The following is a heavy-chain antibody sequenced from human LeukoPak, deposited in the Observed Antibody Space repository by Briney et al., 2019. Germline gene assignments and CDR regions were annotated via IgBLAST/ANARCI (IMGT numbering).Heavy chain of an antibody. CDR3: ARGRYSSNYYYYYYMDV. D-gene: IGHD6-13*01. CDR2: INHSGST. V-gene: IGHV4-34*01. J-gene: IGHJ6*03. CDR1: GGSFSGYY. Sequence: PSETLSLTCAVYGGSFSGYYWSWIRQPPGKGLGWIGEINHSGSTNYNPSLKGRVTISVDTSKNQFSLKLSSVTAADTAVYYCARGRYSSNYYYYYYMDVWGKGTTVTVSS.